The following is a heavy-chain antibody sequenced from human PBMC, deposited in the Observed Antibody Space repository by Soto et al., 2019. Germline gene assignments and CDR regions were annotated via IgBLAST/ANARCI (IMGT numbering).Heavy chain of an antibody. CDR1: GGTFSSYA. CDR2: IILIFGTA. CDR3: ARVRWDSSGYYPLGFDY. J-gene: IGHJ4*02. Sequence: ASVKVSCKASGGTFSSYAISWVRQAPGQGLEWMGGIILIFGTANYAQKFQGRVTITADESTSTAYMELSSLRSEDTAVYYCARVRWDSSGYYPLGFDYWCQGTLVTVSS. D-gene: IGHD3-22*01. V-gene: IGHV1-69*13.